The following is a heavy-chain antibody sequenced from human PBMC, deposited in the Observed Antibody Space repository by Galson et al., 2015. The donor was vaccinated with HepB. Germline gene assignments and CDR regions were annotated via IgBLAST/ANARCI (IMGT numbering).Heavy chain of an antibody. D-gene: IGHD3-3*01. J-gene: IGHJ5*02. CDR1: GDTFSSYA. Sequence: SVKVSCKASGDTFSSYAISWVRQAPGQGLEWMGGIIPIFGTANYAQKFQGRVTITADESTSTAYMELSSLRSEDTAVYYCARAGAEGNYDLWSGSLVWFYPWGQGTLVTFSS. CDR3: ARAGAEGNYDLWSGSLVWFYP. V-gene: IGHV1-69*13. CDR2: IIPIFGTA.